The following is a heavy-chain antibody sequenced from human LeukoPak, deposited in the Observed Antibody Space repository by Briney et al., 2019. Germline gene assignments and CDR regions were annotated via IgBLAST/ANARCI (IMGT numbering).Heavy chain of an antibody. CDR1: GGSISSGSYY. V-gene: IGHV4-61*02. D-gene: IGHD3-22*01. J-gene: IGHJ4*02. CDR2: IYTSGST. CDR3: ARVTGYMIEDYFDY. Sequence: SETLSLTCTVSGGSISSGSYYWSWIRQPAGKGLEWIGRIYTSGSTNYNGSLKSRVTISVDMSKNQISLKLSSVTAADTAVYYCARVTGYMIEDYFDYWGQGTLVTVSS.